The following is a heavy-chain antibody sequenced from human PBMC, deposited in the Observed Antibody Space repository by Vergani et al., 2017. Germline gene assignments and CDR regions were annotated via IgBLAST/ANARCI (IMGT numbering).Heavy chain of an antibody. V-gene: IGHV3-21*01. CDR2: ISSSSSYI. CDR3: ARRGCTSCYSNWFDP. Sequence: EVQLVESGGGLVKPGGPLRLSCAASGFTFSSYSMNWVRQAPGKGLEWVSSISSSSSYIYYADSVKGRFTISRDNAKNSLYLQMNSLRAEDTAVYYCARRGCTSCYSNWFDPWGQGTLVTVSS. J-gene: IGHJ5*02. CDR1: GFTFSSYS. D-gene: IGHD2-2*02.